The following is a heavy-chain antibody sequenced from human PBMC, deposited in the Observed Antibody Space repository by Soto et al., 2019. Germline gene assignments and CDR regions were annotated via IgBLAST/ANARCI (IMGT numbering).Heavy chain of an antibody. J-gene: IGHJ6*02. V-gene: IGHV1-8*01. D-gene: IGHD3-3*01. CDR2: MDPNRGST. CDR1: GYTFTSYD. Sequence: QAQLVQSGAEVKKPGASVKVSCKASGYTFTSYDINWVRQAPGQGLEWLGWMDPNRGSTGYAQNFKCRVTMTRNLSINTAHMELSSLRSEDTAVYYCARERKFDFWRKGLDVWGQGTTVTVSS. CDR3: ARERKFDFWRKGLDV.